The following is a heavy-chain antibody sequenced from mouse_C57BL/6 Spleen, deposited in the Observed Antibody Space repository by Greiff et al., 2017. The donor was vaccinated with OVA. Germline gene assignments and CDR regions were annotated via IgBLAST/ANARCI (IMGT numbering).Heavy chain of an antibody. D-gene: IGHD1-1*01. V-gene: IGHV1-15*01. Sequence: QVQLKESGAELVRPGASVTLSCKASGYTFTDYEMHWVKQTPVHGLEWIGAIDPETGGTAYNQKFKGKAILTADKSSSTAYMQLRSLTSEDAAVYYSTRPYGSSDFDYWGQGTTLTVSS. CDR1: GYTFTDYE. CDR3: TRPYGSSDFDY. J-gene: IGHJ2*01. CDR2: IDPETGGT.